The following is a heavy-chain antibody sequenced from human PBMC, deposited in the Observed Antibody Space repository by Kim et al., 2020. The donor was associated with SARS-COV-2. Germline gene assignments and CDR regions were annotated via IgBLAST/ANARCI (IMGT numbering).Heavy chain of an antibody. CDR2: IWYDGSNK. CDR1: GFTFSSYG. V-gene: IGHV3-33*01. Sequence: GGSLRLSCAASGFTFSSYGMHWVRQAPGKGLEWVAVIWYDGSNKYYADSVKGRFTISRDNSKNTLYLQMNSLRAEDTAVYYCARGVPLVGSSFGEFYRYYYYYMDVWGKGTTVTVSS. CDR3: ARGVPLVGSSFGEFYRYYYYYMDV. D-gene: IGHD3-10*01. J-gene: IGHJ6*03.